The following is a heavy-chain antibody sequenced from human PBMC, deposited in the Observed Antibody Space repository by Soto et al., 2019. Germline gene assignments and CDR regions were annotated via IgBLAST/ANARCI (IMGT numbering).Heavy chain of an antibody. J-gene: IGHJ6*02. D-gene: IGHD2-2*01. Sequence: VNVARKASGDALSGDVSGWGRQKHGQGLEWMGGIIPIFGTANYAQKFQGRVTITADESTSTAYMELSSLRSEDTAVYYCAKRYCSSTSCANYYYYYGMDVWGHGTTVTVSS. CDR3: AKRYCSSTSCANYYYYYGMDV. CDR1: GDALSGDV. V-gene: IGHV1-69*01. CDR2: IIPIFGTA.